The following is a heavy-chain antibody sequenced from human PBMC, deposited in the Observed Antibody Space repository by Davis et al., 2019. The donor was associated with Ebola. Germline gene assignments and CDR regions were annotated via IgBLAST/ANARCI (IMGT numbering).Heavy chain of an antibody. CDR3: ASGLWGSRGMDV. J-gene: IGHJ6*04. Sequence: KISCKCSGYSFTSYWISWVRQATGQGLEWMGWMHPNSGNTGYAQKFQGRVTMTRNTSISTAYMELSSLRSEDTAVYYCASGLWGSRGMDVWGKGTTVTVSS. V-gene: IGHV1-8*02. CDR2: MHPNSGNT. D-gene: IGHD3-16*01. CDR1: GYSFTSYW.